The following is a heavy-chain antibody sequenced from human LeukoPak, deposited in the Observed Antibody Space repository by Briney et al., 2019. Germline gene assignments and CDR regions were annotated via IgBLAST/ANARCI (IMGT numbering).Heavy chain of an antibody. CDR2: FDPEVGET. D-gene: IGHD3-10*01. V-gene: IGHV1-24*01. CDR3: ARVLWFGEMVY. CDR1: GYTLTELS. J-gene: IGHJ4*02. Sequence: GASVKVSCKVSGYTLTELSMNWVRQAPGQGLEWMGGFDPEVGETIYAQKFQGRVTMTRSTSISTAYMELSSLRSEDTAVYYCARVLWFGEMVYWGQGTLVTVSS.